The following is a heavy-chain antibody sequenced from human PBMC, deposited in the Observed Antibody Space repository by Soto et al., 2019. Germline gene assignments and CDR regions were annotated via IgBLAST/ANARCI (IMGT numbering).Heavy chain of an antibody. CDR1: GDTLTNYF. V-gene: IGHV1-46*01. CDR3: ARSAHQRENYSGLDV. J-gene: IGHJ6*02. CDR2: INPSGDST. Sequence: QVQLVQSGAAVRSPGASVKVSCTAPGDTLTNYFLHWVRQAPGHGLEWMAIINPSGDSTTHGQKFKGRVTMTRDASTSTVYLELSSLRSEDTAVYYCARSAHQRENYSGLDVWGQGTTVTVSS. D-gene: IGHD1-26*01.